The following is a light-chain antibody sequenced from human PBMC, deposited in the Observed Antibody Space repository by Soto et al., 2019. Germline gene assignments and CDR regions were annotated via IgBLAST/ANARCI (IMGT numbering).Light chain of an antibody. Sequence: QSVLAQPPSASGSPGQAVTISCTGTSRDIGGYDFVSWYQVRPGEAPQLMIYDVNKRPSGVPDRFSGSKSGNTASLTISGLQAEDEADYYCCSYAGSYTLVFGTGTKVTVL. J-gene: IGLJ1*01. CDR3: CSYAGSYTLV. CDR2: DVN. CDR1: SRDIGGYDF. V-gene: IGLV2-11*01.